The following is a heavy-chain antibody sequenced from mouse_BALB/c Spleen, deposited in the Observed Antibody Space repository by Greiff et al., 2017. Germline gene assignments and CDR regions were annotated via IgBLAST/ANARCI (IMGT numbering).Heavy chain of an antibody. CDR3: AIYYYGSSYWYFDV. J-gene: IGHJ1*01. V-gene: IGHV1-87*01. CDR2: IYPGDGDT. CDR1: GYTFTSYW. D-gene: IGHD1-1*01. Sequence: QVQLKESGAELARPGASVKLSCKASGYTFTSYWMQWVKQRPGQGLEWIGAIYPGDGDTRYTQKFKGKATLTADKSSSTAYMQLSSLASEDSAVYYCAIYYYGSSYWYFDVWGAGTTVTVSS.